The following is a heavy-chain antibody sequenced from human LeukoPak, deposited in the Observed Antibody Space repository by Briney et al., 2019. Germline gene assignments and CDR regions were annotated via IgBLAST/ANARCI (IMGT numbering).Heavy chain of an antibody. J-gene: IGHJ4*02. CDR3: ARTYYDFWSGYPKHFDY. V-gene: IGHV4-31*03. Sequence: PSETLSLTCTVSGGSISSGGYYWSWIRQHPGKGLEWIGYIYYSGSTYYNPSLKSRVTISVDTSKNQFFLKLSSVTAADTAVYYCARTYYDFWSGYPKHFDYWGQGTLVTVSS. D-gene: IGHD3-3*01. CDR1: GGSISSGGYY. CDR2: IYYSGST.